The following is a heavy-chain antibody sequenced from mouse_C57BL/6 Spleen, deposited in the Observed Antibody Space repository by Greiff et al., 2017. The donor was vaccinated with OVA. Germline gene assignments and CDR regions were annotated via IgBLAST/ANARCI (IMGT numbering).Heavy chain of an antibody. V-gene: IGHV1-18*01. CDR3: ARSERYFDV. Sequence: EVKVVESGPELVKPGASVKIPCKASGYTFTDYNMDWVKQSHGKSLEWIGDINPNNGGTIYNQKFKGKATLTVDKSSSTAYMELRSLTSEDTAVYYCARSERYFDVWGTGTTVTVSS. J-gene: IGHJ1*03. CDR1: GYTFTDYN. CDR2: INPNNGGT.